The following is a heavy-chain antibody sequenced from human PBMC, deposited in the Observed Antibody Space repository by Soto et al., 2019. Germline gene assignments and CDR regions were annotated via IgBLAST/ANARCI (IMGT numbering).Heavy chain of an antibody. V-gene: IGHV4-31*03. D-gene: IGHD3-10*01. CDR3: ARDRGYYGSETIYYFDS. CDR1: GGSIRSGGYY. CDR2: IYYIGGT. Sequence: QVQLQESGPGLVKPSQTLSLTCTVSGGSIRSGGYYWSWIRQHPGKGLEWIGYIYYIGGTYYNPSLKSRATISVDKSKNQFSPKLSSVTAADTAVYYCARDRGYYGSETIYYFDSWGQGTLVTVSS. J-gene: IGHJ4*02.